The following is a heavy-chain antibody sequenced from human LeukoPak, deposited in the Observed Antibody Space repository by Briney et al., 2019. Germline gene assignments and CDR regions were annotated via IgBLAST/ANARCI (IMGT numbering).Heavy chain of an antibody. D-gene: IGHD1-1*01. Sequence: PGGSLRLSCAASGFTFSSYEMNWVRQAPGKGLEWVSYISSSGSTIYYADSVKGRFTISRDNAKNSLYLQMNSLTAEDTAMYYCARERKSGWLERTFNFDYGGQGTLVAVSS. CDR1: GFTFSSYE. V-gene: IGHV3-48*03. CDR2: ISSSGSTI. J-gene: IGHJ4*02. CDR3: ARERKSGWLERTFNFDY.